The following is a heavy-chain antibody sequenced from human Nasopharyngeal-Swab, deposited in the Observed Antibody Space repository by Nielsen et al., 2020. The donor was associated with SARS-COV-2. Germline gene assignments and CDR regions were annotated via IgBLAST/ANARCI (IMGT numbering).Heavy chain of an antibody. CDR3: TTGTTAQRDY. J-gene: IGHJ4*02. D-gene: IGHD1-1*01. CDR1: RFTFSNAW. V-gene: IGHV3-15*01. Sequence: GESMKISCAASRFTFSNAWMSWVRQAPGKGLEWVGRIKSKTDGGTTDYAAPVKGRFTISRDDSKNTLYPQMNSLKTEDTAVYYCTTGTTAQRDYWGQGTLVTVSS. CDR2: IKSKTDGGTT.